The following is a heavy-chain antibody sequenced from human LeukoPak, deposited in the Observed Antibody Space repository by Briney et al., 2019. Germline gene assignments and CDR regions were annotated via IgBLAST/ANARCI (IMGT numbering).Heavy chain of an antibody. CDR2: ITPYNGNT. CDR1: GYTFIGYS. CDR3: AREYGGNPGLFGY. D-gene: IGHD4-23*01. J-gene: IGHJ4*02. Sequence: ASVKVSCKASGYTFIGYSISWVRQAPGHGLEWMGWITPYNGNTNYVQNFQGRVTMTTDTSTSTAYMELRSLRSDDTAVYYCAREYGGNPGLFGYWGQGTLVTVSS. V-gene: IGHV1-18*01.